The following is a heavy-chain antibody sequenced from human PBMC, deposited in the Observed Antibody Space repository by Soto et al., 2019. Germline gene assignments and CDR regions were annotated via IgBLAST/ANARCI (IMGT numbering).Heavy chain of an antibody. V-gene: IGHV4-59*01. J-gene: IGHJ4*02. Sequence: SETLSLTCTVSGGSISSYYWSWIRQPPGKGLEWIGYIYYSGSTNYNPSLKSRATISVDTSKNQFSLKLSSVTAADTAVYYCARVQQLVFDYWGQGTLVTVSS. CDR1: GGSISSYY. CDR2: IYYSGST. CDR3: ARVQQLVFDY. D-gene: IGHD6-13*01.